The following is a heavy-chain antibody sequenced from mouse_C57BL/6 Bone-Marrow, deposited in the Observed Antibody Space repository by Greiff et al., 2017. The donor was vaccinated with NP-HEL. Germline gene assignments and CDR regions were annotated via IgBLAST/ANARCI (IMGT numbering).Heavy chain of an antibody. Sequence: EVQLVESGPGLVKPSQSLSLTCSVTGYSITSGYYWNWIRQFPGNKLEWMGYISYDGSNNYNPSLKNRISITRDTSKNQFFLKLNSVTTEDTATYYCARGYYYGSSLFAYWGQVTLVTVSA. CDR3: ARGYYYGSSLFAY. J-gene: IGHJ3*01. CDR1: GYSITSGYY. D-gene: IGHD1-1*01. CDR2: ISYDGSN. V-gene: IGHV3-6*01.